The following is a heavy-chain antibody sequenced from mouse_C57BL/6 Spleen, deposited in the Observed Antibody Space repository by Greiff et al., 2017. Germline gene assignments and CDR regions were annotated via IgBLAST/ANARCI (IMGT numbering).Heavy chain of an antibody. D-gene: IGHD1-1*02. J-gene: IGHJ3*01. CDR3: TYGLWFAY. CDR2: IDPENGDT. V-gene: IGHV14-4*01. Sequence: VQLQQSGAELVRPGASVKLSCTASGFNIKDDYMHWVKQRPEQGLEWIGWIDPENGDTEYASKFQGKATITADTSSNTAYLQLSSLTSEDTAVYYCTYGLWFAYWGQGTLVTVSA. CDR1: GFNIKDDY.